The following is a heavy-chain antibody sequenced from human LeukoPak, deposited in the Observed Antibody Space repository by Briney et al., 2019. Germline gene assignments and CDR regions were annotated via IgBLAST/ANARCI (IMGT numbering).Heavy chain of an antibody. CDR2: ISAYNGNT. V-gene: IGHV1-18*01. D-gene: IGHD6-13*01. J-gene: IGHJ6*03. CDR3: ARGPPKQQLHYYYYYMDV. CDR1: GYTFTSYG. Sequence: ASVKVSCKASGYTFTSYGISWVRPAPGQGLEWMGWISAYNGNTNYAQKLQGRVTMTTDTSTSTAYMELRSLRSDDTAVYYCARGPPKQQLHYYYYYMDVWGKGTTVTVSS.